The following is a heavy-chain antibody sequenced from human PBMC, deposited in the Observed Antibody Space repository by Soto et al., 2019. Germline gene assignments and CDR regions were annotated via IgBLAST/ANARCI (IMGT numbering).Heavy chain of an antibody. CDR2: IKYSGTS. CDR1: GGSFSGYY. CDR3: ARDVRDTGYSYGFDP. J-gene: IGHJ5*02. D-gene: IGHD3-9*01. Sequence: TSETLSLTCAVYGGSFSGYYWSWIRQPPGKGREWIGYIKYSGTSHYSPSLKSRVNISFYKSKNQVFLNLRFVNGADPAVYFCARDVRDTGYSYGFDPWGQGILVTVSS. V-gene: IGHV4-34*01.